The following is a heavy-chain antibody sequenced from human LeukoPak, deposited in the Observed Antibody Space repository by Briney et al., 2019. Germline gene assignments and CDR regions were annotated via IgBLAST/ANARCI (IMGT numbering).Heavy chain of an antibody. V-gene: IGHV1-18*01. CDR3: ARDRGEWELQYYFDY. D-gene: IGHD1-26*01. J-gene: IGHJ4*02. Sequence: ASVKVSCKASGYTFTSYGISWVRQAPGQGLEWMGWISAYNGNTNYAQKLQGRVTMTTDTSTSTAYMELRSLRSDDTAVYYCARDRGEWELQYYFDYWGQGTLVTVSS. CDR2: ISAYNGNT. CDR1: GYTFTSYG.